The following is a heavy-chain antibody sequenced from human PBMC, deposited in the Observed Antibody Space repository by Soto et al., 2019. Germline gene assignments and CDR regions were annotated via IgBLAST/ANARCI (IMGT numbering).Heavy chain of an antibody. CDR1: GFTFSSYA. CDR2: ISGSGGST. D-gene: IGHD3-3*01. Sequence: EVQLLESGGGLVQPGGSLRLSCAASGFTFSSYAMSWVRQAPGKGLEWVSAISGSGGSTYYADSVKGRFTISRDNSKNTLYLQMSSLRAEDSAVYYCAKAHEPYYELARIMGVWGKGTTVTVSS. V-gene: IGHV3-23*01. J-gene: IGHJ6*03. CDR3: AKAHEPYYELARIMGV.